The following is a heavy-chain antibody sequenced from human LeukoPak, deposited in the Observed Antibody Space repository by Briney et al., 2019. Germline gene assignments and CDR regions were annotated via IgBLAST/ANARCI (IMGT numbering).Heavy chain of an antibody. D-gene: IGHD3-3*01. V-gene: IGHV1-46*01. J-gene: IGHJ5*02. CDR1: GYTFTSYY. CDR2: INPNGGSA. CDR3: VRGRPTYRSWSGSSLIDP. Sequence: GASVKVSCKASGYTFTSYYMHWVRQAPGQGLEWMGIINPNGGSARNAQKFQGRVTMTRDMSTSTVYMELSSLRSEDTAVYYCVRGRPTYRSWSGSSLIDPWGQGTLVTVSS.